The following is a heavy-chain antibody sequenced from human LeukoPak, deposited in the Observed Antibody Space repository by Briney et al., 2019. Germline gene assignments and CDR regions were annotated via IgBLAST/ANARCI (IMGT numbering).Heavy chain of an antibody. CDR1: GFTFSMYW. V-gene: IGHV3-7*01. J-gene: IGHJ5*02. CDR2: VKKDGSAK. Sequence: GGSLRLSCAASGFTFSMYWMSWVRQSPGKGLEWVANVKKDGSAKYYVDSVRGRFTISRDNAKNSLHLQMNSLRAEDTAVYYCAKDGQSPFDPWGQGTLVTVSS. D-gene: IGHD3/OR15-3a*01. CDR3: AKDGQSPFDP.